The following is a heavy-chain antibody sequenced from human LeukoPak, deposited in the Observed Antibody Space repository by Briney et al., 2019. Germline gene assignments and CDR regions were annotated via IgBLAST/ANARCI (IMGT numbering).Heavy chain of an antibody. J-gene: IGHJ4*02. CDR1: GFTFSSWE. CDR3: ARDVLDY. CDR2: ISSSGSAT. Sequence: QPGGSLRLSCAASGFTFSSWEMNWVRQAPGKGLEWVSYISSSGSATYYADSVKGRFTISRDNTKNSMYMQMNSLRAEDTAVYYCARDVLDYWGQGTLVTVSS. V-gene: IGHV3-48*03.